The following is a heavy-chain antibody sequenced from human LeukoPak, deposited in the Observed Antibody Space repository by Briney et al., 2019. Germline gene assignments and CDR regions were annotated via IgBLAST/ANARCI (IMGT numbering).Heavy chain of an antibody. CDR1: GFTFSDYY. V-gene: IGHV3-11*01. Sequence: GGSLRLSCAASGFTFSDYYMSWIRQAPGEGLEWVSYISSSGSTLYHADSVNGRFTSSRDHDKNSLYLQMKSLRAEDTAVYYCARGGEYSSSWYGNLTYWGQGTLVTVSS. CDR3: ARGGEYSSSWYGNLTY. CDR2: ISSSGSTL. D-gene: IGHD6-13*01. J-gene: IGHJ4*02.